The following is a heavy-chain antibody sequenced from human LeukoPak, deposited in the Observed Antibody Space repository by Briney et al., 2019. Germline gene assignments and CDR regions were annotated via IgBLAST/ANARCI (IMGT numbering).Heavy chain of an antibody. J-gene: IGHJ4*02. V-gene: IGHV1-18*01. CDR1: GYTFTSYG. CDR2: ISAYNGNT. Sequence: ASVKVSCKASGYTFTSYGISWVRQAPGQGLEWMGWISAYNGNTNYAQKLQGRVTMTTDTSTSTAYMELRSLRSDDTAVYYCARDQKELLWFGELGGYWGQGTLVTVSS. D-gene: IGHD3-10*01. CDR3: ARDQKELLWFGELGGY.